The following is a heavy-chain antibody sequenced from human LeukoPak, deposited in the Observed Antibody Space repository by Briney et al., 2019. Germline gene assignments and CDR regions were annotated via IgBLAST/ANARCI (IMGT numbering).Heavy chain of an antibody. V-gene: IGHV3-20*04. Sequence: GGSLRLSCAASGFTFDDYGMGWVRQAPGKGLEWVSGINWNGGSTGYADSVKGRLTISRDNAKNSLYLQVNSLRAEDTALYYCARDIRLSGSYLFDYWGQGTLVTVSS. CDR1: GFTFDDYG. CDR2: INWNGGST. D-gene: IGHD1-26*01. CDR3: ARDIRLSGSYLFDY. J-gene: IGHJ4*02.